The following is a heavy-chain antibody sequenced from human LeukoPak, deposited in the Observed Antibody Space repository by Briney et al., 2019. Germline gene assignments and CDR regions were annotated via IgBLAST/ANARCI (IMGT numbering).Heavy chain of an antibody. J-gene: IGHJ6*04. V-gene: IGHV3-23*01. CDR3: AKRILTGYPNYGMDV. Sequence: PGGSLRLSCAASGLTFNSYAMNWVRQAPGQGLECVSAISDSGSKTYYADSVKGRFTISRDNSKNTLYLQMNSLRAEDTAVYYCAKRILTGYPNYGMDVWGKGTTVTVSS. CDR1: GLTFNSYA. CDR2: ISDSGSKT. D-gene: IGHD3-9*01.